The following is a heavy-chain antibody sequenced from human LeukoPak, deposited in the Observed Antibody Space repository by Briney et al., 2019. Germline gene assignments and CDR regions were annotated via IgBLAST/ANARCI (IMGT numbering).Heavy chain of an antibody. CDR1: GFIFSSYG. V-gene: IGHV3-33*01. J-gene: IGHJ6*02. D-gene: IGHD4-23*01. CDR3: ARDHYGGNSHYYYGMDV. CDR2: IWSDGSNK. Sequence: GGSLRLSCAPSGFIFSSYGMHWVRQAPGKGLEWVALIWSDGSNKYHADSVEGRFTISRDNSKNTLYLQMNSLRAEDTAIYYCARDHYGGNSHYYYGMDVWGQGTTVTVSS.